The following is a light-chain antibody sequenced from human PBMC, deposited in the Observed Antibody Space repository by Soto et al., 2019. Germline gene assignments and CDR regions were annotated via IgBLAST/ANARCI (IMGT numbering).Light chain of an antibody. J-gene: IGKJ4*01. V-gene: IGKV3-11*01. Sequence: EIVLTQSPATLSLSPGERATLSCRASQSLSSFLAWYQQKPGQAPRLLIYDASNRATGIPARFSGSGSGTDFTLTISSREPEDFAVYYCQQRSNWPLTLGGGTKVEIK. CDR2: DAS. CDR1: QSLSSF. CDR3: QQRSNWPLT.